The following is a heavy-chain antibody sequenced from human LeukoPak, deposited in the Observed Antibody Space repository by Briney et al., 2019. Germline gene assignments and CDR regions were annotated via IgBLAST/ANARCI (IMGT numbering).Heavy chain of an antibody. V-gene: IGHV1-3*01. CDR1: GYTFTSYA. D-gene: IGHD3-10*01. CDR2: INAGNGNT. Sequence: ASVKVSCKASGYTFTSYAMHWVRQAPGQRLEWMGWINAGNGNTKYSQKFQGRVTITRDTSASTAYMELSSLRSEDTAVYYCARALLWFGELLGDHYYGMDVWGKGTTVTVSS. CDR3: ARALLWFGELLGDHYYGMDV. J-gene: IGHJ6*04.